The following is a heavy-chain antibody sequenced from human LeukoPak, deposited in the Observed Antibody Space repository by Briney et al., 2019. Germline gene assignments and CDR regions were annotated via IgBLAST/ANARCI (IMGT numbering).Heavy chain of an antibody. Sequence: GGSLRLSCTASGFTFGDYAMSWVRQAPGKGLEWVAVISYDGSNKYYADSVKGRFTISRDNSKNTLYLQMNSLRAEDTAVYYCARGSSYGSGSYGDYWGQGTLVTVSS. CDR2: ISYDGSNK. V-gene: IGHV3-30*04. CDR3: ARGSSYGSGSYGDY. CDR1: GFTFGDYA. J-gene: IGHJ4*02. D-gene: IGHD3-10*01.